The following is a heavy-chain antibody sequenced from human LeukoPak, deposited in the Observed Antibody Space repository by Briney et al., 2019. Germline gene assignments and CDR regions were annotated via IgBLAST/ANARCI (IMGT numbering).Heavy chain of an antibody. D-gene: IGHD3-10*01. Sequence: ASVKVSCKASGYTFTSYAMNWVRQAPGQGLEWMGWINTNTGNPTYAQGFTGRFVFSLDTSVSTAYLQISSLKAEDTAVYYCARDLGRLLWFGELSPLDAFDIWGQGTMVTVSS. J-gene: IGHJ3*02. CDR3: ARDLGRLLWFGELSPLDAFDI. CDR2: INTNTGNP. V-gene: IGHV7-4-1*02. CDR1: GYTFTSYA.